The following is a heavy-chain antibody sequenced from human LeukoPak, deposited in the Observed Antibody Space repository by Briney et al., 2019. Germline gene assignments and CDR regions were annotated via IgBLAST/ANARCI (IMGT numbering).Heavy chain of an antibody. D-gene: IGHD3-22*01. V-gene: IGHV4-34*01. Sequence: KPSENLSPNCPVYGGALSGYYWSWIRQPPRKGLELIGGINHSGSTNYNPSLKSRVTISVDTSKNQFSLKLSSVTAADTAVYYCARGRPVGYDSSGYRQEPWGQGTLVTVSS. J-gene: IGHJ5*02. CDR1: GGALSGYY. CDR3: ARGRPVGYDSSGYRQEP. CDR2: INHSGST.